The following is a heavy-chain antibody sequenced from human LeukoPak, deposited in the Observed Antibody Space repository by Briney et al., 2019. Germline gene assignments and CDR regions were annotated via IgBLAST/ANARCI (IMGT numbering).Heavy chain of an antibody. Sequence: PSETLSLTCTVSGDSISSGDYYWSWIRQPAGTGLEWIGRISSSGSTNYNPSLKSRVTISIDTSKNQFSLKLSSVIAADTAVYYCARVERQLWLRYPSYWFDPWGQGTLVTVSS. CDR1: GDSISSGDYY. V-gene: IGHV4-61*02. J-gene: IGHJ5*02. CDR3: ARVERQLWLRYPSYWFDP. CDR2: ISSSGST. D-gene: IGHD5-18*01.